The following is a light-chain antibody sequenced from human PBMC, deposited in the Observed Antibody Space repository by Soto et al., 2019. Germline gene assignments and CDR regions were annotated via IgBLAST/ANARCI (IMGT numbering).Light chain of an antibody. Sequence: QAVVTQEPSLTVSPGGTVTLTCGSSTGAVTNGHYPYWFQQKPGQAPRTLIYDTTYRHSWTPARFSGSLLGGKAALTLSGAQPEDEAEYYCLLSYNGPYVFGTGTKVTV. CDR3: LLSYNGPYV. CDR1: TGAVTNGHY. J-gene: IGLJ1*01. V-gene: IGLV7-46*01. CDR2: DTT.